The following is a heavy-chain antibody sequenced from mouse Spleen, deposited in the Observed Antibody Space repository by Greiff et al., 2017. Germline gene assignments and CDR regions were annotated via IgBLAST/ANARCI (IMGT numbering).Heavy chain of an antibody. CDR2: IHPNSGST. CDR3: ARSITTATYYFDY. Sequence: QVQLQQPGAELVKPGASVKLSCKASGYTFTSYWMHWVKQRPGQGLEWIGMIHPNSGSTNYNEKFKSKATLTVDKSSSTAYMQLSSLTSEDSAVYYCARSITTATYYFDYWGQGTTLTVSS. J-gene: IGHJ2*01. D-gene: IGHD1-2*01. V-gene: IGHV1-64*01. CDR1: GYTFTSYW.